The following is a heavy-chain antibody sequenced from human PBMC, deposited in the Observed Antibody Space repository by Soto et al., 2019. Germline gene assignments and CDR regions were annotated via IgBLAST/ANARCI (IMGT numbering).Heavy chain of an antibody. CDR2: VSYDGSYK. Sequence: LRLSCAASGFTFRTFAMHWVRQVPGKGLEWVAVVSYDGSYKSYADSVKGRFTISRDNSKNTLYLQLNSLRADDTAVFYCAREPWGYSGSAKHFDYWGHGTLVTVSS. D-gene: IGHD5-12*01. CDR1: GFTFRTFA. J-gene: IGHJ4*01. CDR3: AREPWGYSGSAKHFDY. V-gene: IGHV3-30*04.